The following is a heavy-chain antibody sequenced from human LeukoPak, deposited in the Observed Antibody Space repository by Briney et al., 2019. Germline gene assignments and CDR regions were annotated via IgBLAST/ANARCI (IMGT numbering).Heavy chain of an antibody. CDR3: ARSPNWAVDKRFDY. V-gene: IGHV4-59*01. J-gene: IGHJ4*02. CDR1: GGSISSYY. CDR2: IYYSGST. Sequence: SETLSLTCTVSGGSISSYYWSWIRQPAGKGLEWIGYIYYSGSTNYNPSLQSRVTISVDTSKNQFSLKVTSVTAADTAVYYCARSPNWAVDKRFDYWGQGTLVTVSS. D-gene: IGHD6-19*01.